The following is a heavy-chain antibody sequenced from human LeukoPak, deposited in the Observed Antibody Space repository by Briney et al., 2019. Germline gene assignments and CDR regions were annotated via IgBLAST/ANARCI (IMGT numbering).Heavy chain of an antibody. CDR3: AKGLSWAAADGFDP. D-gene: IGHD6-13*01. V-gene: IGHV3-74*01. J-gene: IGHJ5*02. CDR1: GFTFSSYW. Sequence: GGSLRLSCAASGFTFSSYWMHWVRQAPGKGLVWVSRINSDGSSTSYADSVKGRFTISRDNSKNTLYLQMNSLRAEDTAVYYCAKGLSWAAADGFDPWGQGTLVTVSS. CDR2: INSDGSST.